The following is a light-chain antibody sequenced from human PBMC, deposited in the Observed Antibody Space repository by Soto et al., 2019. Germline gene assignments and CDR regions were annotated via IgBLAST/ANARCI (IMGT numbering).Light chain of an antibody. V-gene: IGLV2-14*03. CDR2: DIR. J-gene: IGLJ1*01. CDR3: SSYTSSSPRV. CDR1: SSDVGGYKY. Sequence: QSALTQPASVSGSPGQSITISCTGTSSDVGGYKYVSWYQQHPGKAPKLMIYDIRNRPSGVSNRFSGSKSGNTASLTISGLQAEDEADHYCSSYTSSSPRVFGTGTEVTVL.